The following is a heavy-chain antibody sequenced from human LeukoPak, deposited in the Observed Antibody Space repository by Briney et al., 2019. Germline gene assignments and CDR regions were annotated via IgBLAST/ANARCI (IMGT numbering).Heavy chain of an antibody. V-gene: IGHV4-4*07. J-gene: IGHJ3*02. CDR3: ARDAYCSSTSCSLVGDSFKI. CDR2: IHTSGGT. CDR1: GGSISSYY. Sequence: PSETLSLTCTVSGGSISSYYWSWIRQPAGKGLQWIGRIHTSGGTNYNPSLKSRVTMSVDTSKNQFSLKLSSVTAADRAVYYCARDAYCSSTSCSLVGDSFKIWGQGTMVTVSS. D-gene: IGHD2-2*01.